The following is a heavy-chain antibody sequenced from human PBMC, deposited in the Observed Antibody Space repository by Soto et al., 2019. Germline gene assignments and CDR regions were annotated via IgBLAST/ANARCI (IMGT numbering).Heavy chain of an antibody. J-gene: IGHJ4*02. CDR3: AREPLHTVVTPGLDY. CDR1: GFTFSSYA. V-gene: IGHV3-23*01. CDR2: ISGSGIRT. D-gene: IGHD2-21*02. Sequence: GGSLRLSCAASGFTFSSYAMSWVRQAPGKGLEWVSAISGSGIRTYYADSVKGRFTISRDNSKNTLYLQMNSLRAEDTAVYYCAREPLHTVVTPGLDYWGQGTLVTVSS.